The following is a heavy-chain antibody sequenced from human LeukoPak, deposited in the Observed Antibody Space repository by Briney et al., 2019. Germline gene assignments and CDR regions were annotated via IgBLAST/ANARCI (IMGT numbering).Heavy chain of an antibody. V-gene: IGHV1-69*13. CDR2: IIPIFGTT. CDR1: GGPFSNYA. CDR3: AKDRGTVG. Sequence: SVKVSCKASGGPFSNYAINWVRQAPGQGLEWMGGIIPIFGTTNYAQKFQGRVTITADESRSIVYMEVSSLRSEDTAVYYCAKDRGTVGWGQGTLVTVSS. D-gene: IGHD3-10*01. J-gene: IGHJ4*02.